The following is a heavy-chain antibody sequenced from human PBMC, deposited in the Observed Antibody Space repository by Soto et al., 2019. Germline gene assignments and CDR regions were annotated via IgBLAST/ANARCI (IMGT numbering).Heavy chain of an antibody. Sequence: SETLSLTCAVYGGSFSGYYWSWIRQPPGKGLEWIGEINHSGSTNYNPSLKSRVTISVDTSKNQFSLKLSSVTAADTAVYYCARVQYSSSWSKRYNWFDPWGQGTLVTVSS. V-gene: IGHV4-34*01. CDR1: GGSFSGYY. CDR3: ARVQYSSSWSKRYNWFDP. J-gene: IGHJ5*02. D-gene: IGHD6-13*01. CDR2: INHSGST.